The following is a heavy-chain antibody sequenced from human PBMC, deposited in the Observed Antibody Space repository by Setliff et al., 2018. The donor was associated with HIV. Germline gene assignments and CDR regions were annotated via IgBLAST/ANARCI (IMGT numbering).Heavy chain of an antibody. V-gene: IGHV3-23*01. CDR3: ARVFSPTGTLSPGFDY. CDR2: ISGSGGSI. Sequence: GGSLRLSCAASGFTFSSFAMSWVRQAPGKGLEWVSGISGSGGSIYYADSVKGRFTISRDNTKNSLYLQLNSLRAEDTAVYYCARVFSPTGTLSPGFDYWGQGTLVTVSS. CDR1: GFTFSSFA. D-gene: IGHD1-1*01. J-gene: IGHJ4*02.